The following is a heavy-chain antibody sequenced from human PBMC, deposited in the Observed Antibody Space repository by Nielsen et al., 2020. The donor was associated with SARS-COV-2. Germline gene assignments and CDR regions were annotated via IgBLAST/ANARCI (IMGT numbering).Heavy chain of an antibody. J-gene: IGHJ4*02. V-gene: IGHV1-69*02. D-gene: IGHD1-7*01. Sequence: SVKVSCKASGGTFSSYTISWVRQAPGQGLEWMGRIIPILGIANYAQKFQGRVTMTEDTSTDTAYMELSSLRSEDTAVYYCATTPAYWATITGTTGNFDYWGQGTLVTVSS. CDR2: IIPILGIA. CDR3: ATTPAYWATITGTTGNFDY. CDR1: GGTFSSYT.